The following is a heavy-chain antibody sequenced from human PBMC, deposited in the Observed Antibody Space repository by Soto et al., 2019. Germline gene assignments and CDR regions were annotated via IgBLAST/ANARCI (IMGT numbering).Heavy chain of an antibody. J-gene: IGHJ5*02. Sequence: SVTLSLTCTVSGGSISSGDYYCSWIRQHPGKGLEWIGTIYFSGTTYYNPSLKSRVTISEDTSKNLFSLNLSSVTAATTAVYYCAGRDRSGFSSWLHTWGQGTLVTACS. CDR3: AGRDRSGFSSWLHT. D-gene: IGHD3-22*01. CDR2: IYFSGTT. V-gene: IGHV4-31*02. CDR1: GGSISSGDYY.